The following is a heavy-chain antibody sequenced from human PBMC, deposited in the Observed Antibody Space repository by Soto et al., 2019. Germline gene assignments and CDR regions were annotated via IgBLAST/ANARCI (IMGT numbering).Heavy chain of an antibody. CDR2: FDPEDGET. J-gene: IGHJ5*02. Sequence: ASVKLSCKDSGYTITEISMQSVRQATRKGLEWMGGFDPEDGETIYAQKFQGRVTMTEDTSTDTAYMELSSLRSEDTAVYYCATDRLAASGILGFDPWGQGTLVTVSS. CDR3: ATDRLAASGILGFDP. V-gene: IGHV1-24*01. D-gene: IGHD6-13*01. CDR1: GYTITEIS.